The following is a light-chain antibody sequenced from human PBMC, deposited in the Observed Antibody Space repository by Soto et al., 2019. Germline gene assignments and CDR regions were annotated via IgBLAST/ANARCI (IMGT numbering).Light chain of an antibody. J-gene: IGKJ1*01. CDR3: QQYNNLPPGT. CDR1: QSVSSS. V-gene: IGKV3-15*01. Sequence: EIVMTQSPATLSVSPGERATLSCRASQSVSSSLAWYQQKPGQAPRLLIYGASTRATGIPARFSGSGSGTEFTLTISSLQSADFAVYYCQQYNNLPPGTFGQGTKVEIK. CDR2: GAS.